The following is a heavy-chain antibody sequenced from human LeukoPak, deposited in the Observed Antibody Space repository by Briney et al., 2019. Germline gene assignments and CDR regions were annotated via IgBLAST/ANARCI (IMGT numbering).Heavy chain of an antibody. D-gene: IGHD5-12*01. CDR2: IKQDGSEK. J-gene: IGHJ4*02. CDR1: GFTFSSYW. CDR3: ARVVATITPYFDY. Sequence: PGGSLRLSCAASGFTFSSYWMSWVRQAPGKGLERVANIKQDGSEKYYVDSVKGRFTISRDNAKNSLYLQMNSLRAEDTAVYYCARVVATITPYFDYWGQGTLVTVSS. V-gene: IGHV3-7*01.